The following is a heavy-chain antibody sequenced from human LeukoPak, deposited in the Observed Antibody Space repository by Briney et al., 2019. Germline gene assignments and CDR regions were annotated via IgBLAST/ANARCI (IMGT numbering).Heavy chain of an antibody. Sequence: ASVKVSCKASGYTFTSYDINWVRQATGQGLEWMGWMNPNSGNTGYAQEFQGRVTMTRNTSISTAYMELSSLRSEDTAVYYCARGIDIGYCSGGSCYSKGSSAFDIWGQGTMVTVSS. V-gene: IGHV1-8*01. D-gene: IGHD2-15*01. CDR3: ARGIDIGYCSGGSCYSKGSSAFDI. CDR1: GYTFTSYD. CDR2: MNPNSGNT. J-gene: IGHJ3*02.